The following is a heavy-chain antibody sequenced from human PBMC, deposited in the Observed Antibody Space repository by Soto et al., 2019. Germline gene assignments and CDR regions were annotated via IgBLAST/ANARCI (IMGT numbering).Heavy chain of an antibody. J-gene: IGHJ4*02. V-gene: IGHV1-46*03. CDR3: SRSITRFLEWSFDY. CDR1: GYTFASYA. D-gene: IGHD3-3*01. CDR2: INPSDRTT. Sequence: GASVKVSCKASGYTFASYAMHWVRQAPGQRLEWMGIINPSDRTTSYAQKFQGRVTMTRDTSTSTVYMEMSSLRSEDTAVYYCSRSITRFLEWSFDYWGQGTLVTVSS.